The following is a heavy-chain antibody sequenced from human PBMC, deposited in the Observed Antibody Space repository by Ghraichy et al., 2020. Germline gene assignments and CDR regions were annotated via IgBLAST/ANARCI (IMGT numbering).Heavy chain of an antibody. D-gene: IGHD3-3*01. Sequence: LSLTCAASGFTFSSYTMHWVRQAPGKGLEWVAVISSDVNTKFYAESVKGRFTISRDNSRNTLYLQMNSLRADDTAVYYCARQIVRGEWLFDYWGQGTLVTVSP. CDR1: GFTFSSYT. J-gene: IGHJ4*02. CDR3: ARQIVRGEWLFDY. CDR2: ISSDVNTK. V-gene: IGHV3-30*04.